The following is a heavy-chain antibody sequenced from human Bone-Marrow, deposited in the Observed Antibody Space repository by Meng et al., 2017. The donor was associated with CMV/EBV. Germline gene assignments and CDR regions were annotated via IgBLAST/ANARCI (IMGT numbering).Heavy chain of an antibody. CDR3: ARNPYSGSLLPDY. D-gene: IGHD1-26*01. J-gene: IGHJ4*02. CDR2: ISSSSSYI. CDR1: GCTFSIYS. Sequence: VPRLDSGGGLAQPGVSLKLSCAVSGCTFSIYSMNWVRQAPGKGLEWVSSISSSSSYIYYADSVKGRFTISRDNAKHSLYLQMNSLRAEDTAVYYCARNPYSGSLLPDYWGQGTLVTVSS. V-gene: IGHV3-21*04.